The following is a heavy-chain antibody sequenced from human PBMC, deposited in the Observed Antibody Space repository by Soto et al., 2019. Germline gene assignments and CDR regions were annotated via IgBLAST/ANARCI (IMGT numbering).Heavy chain of an antibody. J-gene: IGHJ3*02. CDR3: AKEGPVNAFDI. CDR2: VSGSGGST. CDR1: GFIFSNYA. Sequence: EVQLLEAGGGLVQPGGSLRVSCAASGFIFSNYAMAWVRQAPGKGLEWVSTVSGSGGSTYYAGPVKGRFTISRDNSKNTLHLQMNSLSAEDTAVYYCAKEGPVNAFDIWGQGTTVTVSA. D-gene: IGHD3-16*02. V-gene: IGHV3-23*01.